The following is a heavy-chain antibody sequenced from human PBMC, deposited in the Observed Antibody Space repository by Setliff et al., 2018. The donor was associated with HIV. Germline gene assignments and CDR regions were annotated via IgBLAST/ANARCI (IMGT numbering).Heavy chain of an antibody. J-gene: IGHJ4*02. Sequence: SETLSLTCTVSGGSISSGVYYWSWVRHHPGKGLEWIGYIHYSGSIYYNPSLKSRVTISVDTSKNQFSLKLSSVTAADTAVYYCARVCPPVRYNFWSGYYPKAGYFDYWGQGALVTVSS. CDR3: ARVCPPVRYNFWSGYYPKAGYFDY. V-gene: IGHV4-31*03. CDR1: GGSISSGVYY. D-gene: IGHD3-3*01. CDR2: IHYSGSI.